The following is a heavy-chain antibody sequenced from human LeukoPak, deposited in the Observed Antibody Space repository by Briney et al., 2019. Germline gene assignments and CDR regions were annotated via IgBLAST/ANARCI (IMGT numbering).Heavy chain of an antibody. CDR3: AKGGLRVLGD. Sequence: SGGSLRLSCAASGFTFTSYAMSWVRQAPGKGLEWVSGISGSGDRTFYADSVKGRFTISRDNSKNTLSLQMNSLRAEDTALYYCAKGGLRVLGDWGQGNMVSVSS. D-gene: IGHD3-3*02. CDR1: GFTFTSYA. V-gene: IGHV3-23*01. CDR2: ISGSGDRT. J-gene: IGHJ4*02.